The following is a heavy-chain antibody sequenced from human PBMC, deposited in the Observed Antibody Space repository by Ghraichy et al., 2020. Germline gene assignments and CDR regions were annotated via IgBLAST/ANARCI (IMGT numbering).Heavy chain of an antibody. Sequence: GESLNISCAASGFSFNSYWMSWVRQAPGKGLEWVANIKQDGSQKYYVDSVEGRFTISRDNAKKSLYLQMNSLTVEDTAVYFCARDGSAGDSSPETYFYYYCGMEVWGQGTTVTVSS. D-gene: IGHD4-17*01. V-gene: IGHV3-7*01. CDR3: ARDGSAGDSSPETYFYYYCGMEV. CDR2: IKQDGSQK. CDR1: GFSFNSYW. J-gene: IGHJ6*02.